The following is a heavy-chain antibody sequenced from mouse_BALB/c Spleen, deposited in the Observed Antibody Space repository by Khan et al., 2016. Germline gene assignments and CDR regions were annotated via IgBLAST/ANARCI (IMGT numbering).Heavy chain of an antibody. CDR3: ARGGGNYQYFDV. V-gene: IGHV3-2*02. CDR2: ISYSGST. CDR1: GYSITSDYA. Sequence: EVQLQESGPGLVKPSQSLSLTCTVTGYSITSDYAWNWIRQFPGNKLEWMGYISYSGSTSYNPSLKSRISITRDTSKNQFFLQLNSVTTEDTATYYCARGGGNYQYFDVWGAGTTVTVSS. D-gene: IGHD2-1*01. J-gene: IGHJ1*01.